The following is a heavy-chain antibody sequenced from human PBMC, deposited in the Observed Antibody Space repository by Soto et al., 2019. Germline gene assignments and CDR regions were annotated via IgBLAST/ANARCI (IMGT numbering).Heavy chain of an antibody. Sequence: EVQLLESGGGLVQPGGSLRLSCAASGFTFSSYAMSWVRQAPGKGLEWVSAISGSGGSTYYADSVKGRFTISRDNSKNTLYLQMNSLRAEDTPVYYCAKEPYYDFWSGYYNFDYWGQGTLVTVSS. CDR1: GFTFSSYA. CDR2: ISGSGGST. J-gene: IGHJ4*02. CDR3: AKEPYYDFWSGYYNFDY. D-gene: IGHD3-3*01. V-gene: IGHV3-23*01.